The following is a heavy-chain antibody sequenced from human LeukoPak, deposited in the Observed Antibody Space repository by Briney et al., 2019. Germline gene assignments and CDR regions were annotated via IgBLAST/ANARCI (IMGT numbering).Heavy chain of an antibody. CDR3: ARDGLGYCSSTSCFPGGWFDP. J-gene: IGHJ5*02. V-gene: IGHV3-48*03. Sequence: GGSLRLSCAASGFTFSSYERNWVRQAPGKGLEWVSYISSSGSTIYYADSVKGRFTISRDNAKNSLYLQMSSLRAEDTAVYYCARDGLGYCSSTSCFPGGWFDPWGQGTLVTVSS. CDR2: ISSSGSTI. CDR1: GFTFSSYE. D-gene: IGHD2-2*01.